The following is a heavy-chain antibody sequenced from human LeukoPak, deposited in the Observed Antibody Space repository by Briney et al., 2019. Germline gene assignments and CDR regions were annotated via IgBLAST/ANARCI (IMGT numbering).Heavy chain of an antibody. V-gene: IGHV3-7*03. Sequence: PGGSLRLSCVASGFTFSSSWMSWVRQAPGKGLEWVANIKQDGSEKSYVESVRGRFTISRDNAKNSLYLQLNSLRAEDTALYYCARDLSYITMVRGVILRSDYYGMDVWGQGTTVTVSS. D-gene: IGHD3-10*01. J-gene: IGHJ6*02. CDR1: GFTFSSSW. CDR3: ARDLSYITMVRGVILRSDYYGMDV. CDR2: IKQDGSEK.